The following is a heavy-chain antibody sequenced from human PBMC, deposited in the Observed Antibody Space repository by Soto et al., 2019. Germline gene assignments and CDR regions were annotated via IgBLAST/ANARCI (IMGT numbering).Heavy chain of an antibody. CDR1: GFTFSSYS. CDR2: ISSSSSYI. J-gene: IGHJ2*01. Sequence: EVQLVESGGGLVKPGGSLRLSCAASGFTFSSYSMNWVRQAPGKGLEWVSSISSSSSYIYYADSVKGRFTISRDNEKNSLYMQMNSLRGEDTAVYYCAREGSCSSTSCYDYWYFDLWGRGTLVTVSS. CDR3: AREGSCSSTSCYDYWYFDL. D-gene: IGHD2-2*01. V-gene: IGHV3-21*01.